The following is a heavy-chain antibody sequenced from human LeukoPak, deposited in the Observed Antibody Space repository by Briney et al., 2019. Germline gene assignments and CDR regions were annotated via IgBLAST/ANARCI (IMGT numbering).Heavy chain of an antibody. CDR1: GDTFTTYD. CDR2: MNPKSGNT. D-gene: IGHD3-3*01. J-gene: IGHJ6*03. V-gene: IGHV1-8*01. Sequence: ASVKVSCKASGDTFTTYDINWVRQAPGQGLEWMGWMNPKSGNTVYAQKFQGRVIMTRDTSKSTAYMELSSLRSEDTAVYYWGRAITIFDYYYMDVWGKGSTVTVSS. CDR3: GRAITIFDYYYMDV.